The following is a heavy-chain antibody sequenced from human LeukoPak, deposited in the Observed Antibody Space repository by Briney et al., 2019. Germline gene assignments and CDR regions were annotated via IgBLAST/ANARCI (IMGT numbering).Heavy chain of an antibody. J-gene: IGHJ6*03. CDR3: AREPPGYYYYYMDV. Sequence: PSETLSLTCTVSGGSISSYYWSWIRQPPGKGLEWIGYIYYSGSTNYNPSLKSRVTISVDTSKNQFSLRLSSVTAADTAVYYCAREPPGYYYYYMDVWGKGTTVTVSS. CDR2: IYYSGST. CDR1: GGSISSYY. V-gene: IGHV4-59*12.